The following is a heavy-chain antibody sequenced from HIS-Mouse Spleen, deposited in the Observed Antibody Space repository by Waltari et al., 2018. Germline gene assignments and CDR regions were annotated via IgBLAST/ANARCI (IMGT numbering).Heavy chain of an antibody. J-gene: IGHJ2*01. CDR3: AREIPYSSSWYDWYFDL. D-gene: IGHD6-13*01. Sequence: QLQLQESGPGLVKPSETLSLTCTVSGGSISSSSYYWGWIRQPPGKGLEWIGSIYYSARTAYTTALKSRVTISVDTSKNQFSLKLSSVTAADTAVYYCAREIPYSSSWYDWYFDLWGRGTLVTVSS. CDR2: IYYSART. CDR1: GGSISSSSYY. V-gene: IGHV4-39*07.